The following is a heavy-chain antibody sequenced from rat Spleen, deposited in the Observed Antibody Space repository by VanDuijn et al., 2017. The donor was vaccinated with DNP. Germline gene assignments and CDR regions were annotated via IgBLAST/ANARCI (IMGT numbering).Heavy chain of an antibody. CDR1: GFTFSSYW. V-gene: IGHV5-31*01. Sequence: EVQLVETGGGLVQPGRSLKLSCVASGFTFSSYWMTWIRQVPGKGLEWVASITGSGGSTSYRDSVRGRFTISRDNAKSILYLQMDSLRSEDTATFYCTTDFERGYWGQGVMVTVSS. CDR2: ITGSGGST. D-gene: IGHD1-11*01. CDR3: TTDFERGY. J-gene: IGHJ2*01.